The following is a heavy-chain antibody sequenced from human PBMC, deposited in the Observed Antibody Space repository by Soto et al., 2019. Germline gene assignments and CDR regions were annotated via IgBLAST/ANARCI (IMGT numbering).Heavy chain of an antibody. Sequence: SVKVSCKASGFTFTSSAMQWVRQARGQPLEWIGWIVVGSGNTNYAQKFQERVTITRDMSTSTAYMELSSLRSEDTAVYYCAAGRFLEWLLSPMDVWGKGTTVTVSS. CDR1: GFTFTSSA. CDR3: AAGRFLEWLLSPMDV. D-gene: IGHD3-3*01. CDR2: IVVGSGNT. V-gene: IGHV1-58*02. J-gene: IGHJ6*03.